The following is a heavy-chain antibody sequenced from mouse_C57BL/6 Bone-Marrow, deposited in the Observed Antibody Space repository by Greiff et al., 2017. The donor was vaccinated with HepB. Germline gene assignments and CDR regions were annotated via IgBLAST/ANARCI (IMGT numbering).Heavy chain of an antibody. J-gene: IGHJ1*03. CDR2: IDPEDGET. CDR1: GFNIKDYY. D-gene: IGHD1-1*01. Sequence: VQLKQSGAELVKPGASVKLSCTASGFNIKDYYMHWVKQRTEQGLEWIGRIDPEDGETKYARKFQGKATITADTSSNTAYLQLSSLTSEDTAVYYCARRGYGSPYFDVWGTGTTVTVSS. V-gene: IGHV14-2*01. CDR3: ARRGYGSPYFDV.